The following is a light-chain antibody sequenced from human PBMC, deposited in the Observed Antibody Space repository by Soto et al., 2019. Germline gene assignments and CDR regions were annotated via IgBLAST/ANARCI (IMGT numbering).Light chain of an antibody. V-gene: IGLV2-14*01. CDR3: SSYTSSSTVV. CDR2: DVS. Sequence: QSALTQPASVSGSPGQSITISCTGTSSDVVGYNYVSWYQQHPGKAPKVMIYDVSNRPSGISNRFSGSKSGNTASLTISGLQAEDEADYYFSSYTSSSTVVFGGGTKLTVL. J-gene: IGLJ2*01. CDR1: SSDVVGYNY.